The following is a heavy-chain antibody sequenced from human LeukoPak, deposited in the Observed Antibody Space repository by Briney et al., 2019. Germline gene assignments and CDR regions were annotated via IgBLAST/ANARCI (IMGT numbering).Heavy chain of an antibody. CDR1: GFTFSTYW. V-gene: IGHV3-7*01. CDR3: ARCPYDSTGYYSVPSHLDY. J-gene: IGHJ4*02. D-gene: IGHD3-22*01. Sequence: GGSLRLSCAASGFTFSTYWMTWVRQAPGKGLGWVANIKQDGSAKYYVDSLRGRFSISRDNVKNSLFLQMNSLSAGDTAVYYCARCPYDSTGYYSVPSHLDYWGQGTLVTVSS. CDR2: IKQDGSAK.